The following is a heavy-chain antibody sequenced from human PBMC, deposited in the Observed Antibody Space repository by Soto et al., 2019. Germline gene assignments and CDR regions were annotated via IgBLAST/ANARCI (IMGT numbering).Heavy chain of an antibody. J-gene: IGHJ3*02. CDR3: ASPPRGDVRGDYYNDGFDI. Sequence: QVQLQQGGAGLLKPSETLSLTCAVYGGALSGYYWSWIRQPPGKGLEWIGEINHSGSTNYNPSLKSRVTLSVDTSKNQFSLKLSSVTAANTAVYSCASPPRGDVRGDYYNDGFDIWGQGTMVTVSS. V-gene: IGHV4-34*01. D-gene: IGHD4-17*01. CDR1: GGALSGYY. CDR2: INHSGST.